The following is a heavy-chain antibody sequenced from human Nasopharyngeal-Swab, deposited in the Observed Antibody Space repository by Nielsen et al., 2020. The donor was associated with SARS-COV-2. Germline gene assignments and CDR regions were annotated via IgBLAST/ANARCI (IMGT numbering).Heavy chain of an antibody. V-gene: IGHV3-48*03. D-gene: IGHD3-10*01. J-gene: IGHJ4*02. CDR2: ISSSGSTR. CDR1: GFTFSSYE. Sequence: GESLKISCAASGFTFSSYEMNWVRQAPGKGLEWVSYISSSGSTRYYADSVKGRFTISRDNAKNSLYLQMNSLRAEDTAVYYCAKGAGSLWFGSEDYWGQGTLVTVSS. CDR3: AKGAGSLWFGSEDY.